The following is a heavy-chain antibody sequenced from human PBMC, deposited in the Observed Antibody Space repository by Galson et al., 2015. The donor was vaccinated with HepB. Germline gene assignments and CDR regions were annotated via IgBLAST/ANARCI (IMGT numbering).Heavy chain of an antibody. J-gene: IGHJ4*02. CDR1: GFTFSSHA. CDR3: ARELSQSYPFIDY. Sequence: SLRLSCAASGFTFSSHALHWVRQSPGKGLEWVAVISSVGNVKYADSVKGRFTISRDNSKNTLYLQMNSLRAEDTAVYYCARELSQSYPFIDYWGQGTLVPVSS. V-gene: IGHV3-30*04. CDR2: ISSVGNVK. D-gene: IGHD1-26*01.